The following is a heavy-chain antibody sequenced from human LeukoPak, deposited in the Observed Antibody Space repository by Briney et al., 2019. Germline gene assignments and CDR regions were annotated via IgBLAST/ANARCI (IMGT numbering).Heavy chain of an antibody. CDR3: ARDLYPSPGDGYNSFDY. Sequence: ASVKVSCKASGYTFTGYYMHWVRQAPGQGLEWMGWINPNSGGTNYAQKFQGRVTMTRDTSISTAYMELSRLRSDDTAVYYCARDLYPSPGDGYNSFDYWGQGTLVTVSS. CDR1: GYTFTGYY. J-gene: IGHJ4*02. V-gene: IGHV1-2*02. D-gene: IGHD5-24*01. CDR2: INPNSGGT.